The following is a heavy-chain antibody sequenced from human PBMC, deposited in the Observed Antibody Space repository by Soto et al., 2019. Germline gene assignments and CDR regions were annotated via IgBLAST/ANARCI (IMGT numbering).Heavy chain of an antibody. CDR1: GGSISSNSYY. Sequence: ASETLSLTCTVSGGSISSNSYYWAWIRQPPGKGLEWIGSIYYSGTTFYSPSLKSRVTISVDTSKNQFSLKLTSVTAADTAVYYCARRVKVATIDYWGQGILVTVSS. V-gene: IGHV4-39*01. D-gene: IGHD5-12*01. CDR2: IYYSGTT. J-gene: IGHJ4*02. CDR3: ARRVKVATIDY.